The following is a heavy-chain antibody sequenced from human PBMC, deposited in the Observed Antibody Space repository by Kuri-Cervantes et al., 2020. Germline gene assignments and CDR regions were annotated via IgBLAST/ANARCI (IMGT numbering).Heavy chain of an antibody. CDR3: AKDRDYYDSSGSEY. D-gene: IGHD3-22*01. V-gene: IGHV3-48*04. CDR1: GFTFSSYS. Sequence: GGSLRPSCAAAGFTFSSYSMNWVRQVPGKGLEWVSYISGSDDTISYADSVKGRFTISRDNAKNSLYLQMSSLRAEDTAVYYCAKDRDYYDSSGSEYWGQGTLVTVSS. CDR2: ISGSDDTI. J-gene: IGHJ4*02.